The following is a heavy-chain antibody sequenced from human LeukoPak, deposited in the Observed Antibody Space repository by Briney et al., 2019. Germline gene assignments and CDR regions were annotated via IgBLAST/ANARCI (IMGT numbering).Heavy chain of an antibody. Sequence: ASVKVSCKVSGNTLTEVSMHWVRQAPGKGLQWIGGFDPANGGKIYAQQFQGRVTMTEDTSTDTAYMELISLRSEDTAVYYCVAEGCSGGICYPYFDLWGRGTLVIVSS. J-gene: IGHJ2*01. D-gene: IGHD2-15*01. V-gene: IGHV1-24*01. CDR3: VAEGCSGGICYPYFDL. CDR1: GNTLTEVS. CDR2: FDPANGGK.